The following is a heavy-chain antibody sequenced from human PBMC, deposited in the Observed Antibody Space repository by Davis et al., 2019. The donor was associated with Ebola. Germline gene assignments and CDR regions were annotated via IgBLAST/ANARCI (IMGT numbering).Heavy chain of an antibody. CDR3: ARDDPSLYWYFDL. CDR1: GGSISSGSYY. V-gene: IGHV4-61*09. CDR2: IYSSGCT. D-gene: IGHD2-2*01. Sequence: PSETLSLTCTVPGGSISSGSYYWSWIRQPAGKGLVWIGHIYSSGCTNYNPSLKSRVTISVDTSKNQFSLKLSSVTAADTAVYYCARDDPSLYWYFDLWGRSTLVTVSS. J-gene: IGHJ2*01.